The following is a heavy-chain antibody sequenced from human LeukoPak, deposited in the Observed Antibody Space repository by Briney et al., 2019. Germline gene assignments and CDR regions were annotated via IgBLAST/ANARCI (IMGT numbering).Heavy chain of an antibody. D-gene: IGHD5-18*01. CDR3: AKTGSYGYFFDY. V-gene: IGHV3-23*01. J-gene: IGHJ4*02. Sequence: GGSLRLSCAASGFTFSSYAMSRVRQAPGKGLEWVSAISGSGGSTYYADSVKGRFTISRDNSKNTLYLQMNSLRAEDTAVYYCAKTGSYGYFFDYWGQGTLVTVSS. CDR2: ISGSGGST. CDR1: GFTFSSYA.